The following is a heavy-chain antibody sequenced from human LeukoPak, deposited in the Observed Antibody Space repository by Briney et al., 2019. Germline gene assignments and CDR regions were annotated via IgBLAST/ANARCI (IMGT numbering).Heavy chain of an antibody. CDR2: XXYSGST. CDR1: GGSISSYY. J-gene: IGHJ2*01. V-gene: IGHV4-59*01. D-gene: IGHD3-9*01. CDR3: ARGPDYDILTRYYYWYFDL. Sequence: SETLSLTCTVSGGSISSYYWSWIRQPPGKGLEXXXXXXYSGSTNYNPSLKSRVTISVDTSKNQFSLKLSSVTAADTAVYYCARGPDYDILTRYYYWYFDLWGRGTLVTVSS.